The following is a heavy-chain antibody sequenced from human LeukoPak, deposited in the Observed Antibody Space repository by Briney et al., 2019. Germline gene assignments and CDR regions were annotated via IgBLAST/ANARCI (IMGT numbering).Heavy chain of an antibody. Sequence: PSETLSLTCSVSGGSISSSSYYWGWIRQPPGKGLEWIGSIFYSGSTYYNPSLKSRVTMYVDTSKKQFSLKLSSVTAADTAVYYCARVGYDFWSGYYSGVYYYYYMDVWGKGTTVTVSS. CDR2: IFYSGST. CDR1: GGSISSSSYY. J-gene: IGHJ6*03. CDR3: ARVGYDFWSGYYSGVYYYYYMDV. D-gene: IGHD3-3*01. V-gene: IGHV4-39*01.